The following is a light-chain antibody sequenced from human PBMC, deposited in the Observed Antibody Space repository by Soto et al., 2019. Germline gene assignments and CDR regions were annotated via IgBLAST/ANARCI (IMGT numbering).Light chain of an antibody. J-gene: IGLJ2*01. Sequence: QSVLTQPASVSGSPGQSITISCTGTSSDVGGYDYVSWYQQHPGKAPKLIIYDVSNRPSGVSNRFSGSKSGNMASLTISGLQAEDESDYYCTSYTSSSTLVVFGGGTKVTVL. CDR1: SSDVGGYDY. CDR3: TSYTSSSTLVV. CDR2: DVS. V-gene: IGLV2-14*01.